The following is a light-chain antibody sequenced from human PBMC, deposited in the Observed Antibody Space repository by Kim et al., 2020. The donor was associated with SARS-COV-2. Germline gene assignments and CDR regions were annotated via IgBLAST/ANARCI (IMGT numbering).Light chain of an antibody. Sequence: QSVLTQPPSASGTPGQRVTISCTGSSSNIGNNAVNWYQQLPGTAPKLLIHSSNQRPSGVPDRFSGSKSGTSGSLAISGLQSEDEADYYCAAWDDSLNAWVFGGGTQLTVL. CDR2: SSN. CDR1: SSNIGNNA. V-gene: IGLV1-44*01. CDR3: AAWDDSLNAWV. J-gene: IGLJ3*02.